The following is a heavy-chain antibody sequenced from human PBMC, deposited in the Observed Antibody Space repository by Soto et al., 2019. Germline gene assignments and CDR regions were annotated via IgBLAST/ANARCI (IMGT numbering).Heavy chain of an antibody. CDR2: FSSSSSYI. CDR3: ARGLYYYDSSGYYGN. Sequence: GGSLRLSCVASGFTFSSYSMNWVRQAPGEGLEWVSSFSSSSSYIYYADSVKGRFTISRDNAKNSLYLQMNSLRAEDTAVYYCARGLYYYDSSGYYGNWGQGTLVTVSS. V-gene: IGHV3-21*01. J-gene: IGHJ4*02. CDR1: GFTFSSYS. D-gene: IGHD3-22*01.